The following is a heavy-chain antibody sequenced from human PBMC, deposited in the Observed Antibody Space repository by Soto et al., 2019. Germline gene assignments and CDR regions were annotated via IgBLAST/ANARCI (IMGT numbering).Heavy chain of an antibody. D-gene: IGHD2-15*01. Sequence: QVQLVESGGGVVQPGRSLRLSCAASGFTFSSYGMHWVRQAPGKGLEWVAVIWYDGSNKYYADSVKGRFTISRDNSKNTLCMQINSMQDEDTAVYYCARDKYARSIVGYYYYMDVCGRGTTVPVSS. CDR2: IWYDGSNK. J-gene: IGHJ6*03. CDR1: GFTFSSYG. CDR3: ARDKYARSIVGYYYYMDV. V-gene: IGHV3-33*01.